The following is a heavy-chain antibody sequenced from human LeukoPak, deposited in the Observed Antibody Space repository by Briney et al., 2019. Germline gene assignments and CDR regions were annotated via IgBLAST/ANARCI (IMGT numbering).Heavy chain of an antibody. Sequence: GGSLRLSCAASGFTFSSYSMNWVRQAPGKGREWVSYISSSSSTIYYADSVKGRFTISRDNAKNSLYLQMNSLRAEDTAVYYCARVSATLSIDYWGQGTLVTVSS. J-gene: IGHJ4*02. CDR1: GFTFSSYS. CDR3: ARVSATLSIDY. V-gene: IGHV3-48*01. D-gene: IGHD2-2*01. CDR2: ISSSSSTI.